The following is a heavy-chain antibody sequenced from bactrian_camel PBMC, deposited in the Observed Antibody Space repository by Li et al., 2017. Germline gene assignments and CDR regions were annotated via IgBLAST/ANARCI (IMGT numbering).Heavy chain of an antibody. J-gene: IGHJ4*01. CDR3: VIDRGLGGYYFAN. Sequence: HVQLVESGGGLVQPGGSLRLSCAASGFTFSRLYMHWVRQTSGKGLEWVSMIAGDKDNSHTYALDPVKGRFIISRDNAKKTVTLEMNSLKPEDAALYYCVIDRGLGGYYFANWGQGTQVTVS. D-gene: IGHD3*01. CDR2: GDKDNSHT. CDR1: GFTFSRLY. V-gene: IGHV3S6*01.